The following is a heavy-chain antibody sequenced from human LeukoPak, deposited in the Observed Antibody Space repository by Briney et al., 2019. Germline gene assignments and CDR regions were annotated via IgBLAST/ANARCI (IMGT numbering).Heavy chain of an antibody. CDR2: ISGSGGST. J-gene: IGHJ3*01. D-gene: IGHD3-16*02. CDR1: GFTFSSYA. Sequence: PGGSLRLSCAASGFTFSSYAMTWVRQAPGKGLEWVSSISGSGGSTSYAVSVKGRFTISRDNSKNTLYLQMNSLRAEDTAVYYCARAPDYDYAWGNYRLWGQGTMVTVSS. CDR3: ARAPDYDYAWGNYRL. V-gene: IGHV3-23*01.